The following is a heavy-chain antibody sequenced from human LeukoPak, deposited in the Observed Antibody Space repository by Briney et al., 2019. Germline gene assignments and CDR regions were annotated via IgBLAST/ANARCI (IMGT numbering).Heavy chain of an antibody. CDR1: GYTFTSYY. Sequence: ASVKVSCKASGYTFTSYYMHWVRQAPGQGLEWMGIINPSGGSTSYAQKFQGRVTMTRDMPTSTVYMELSSLRSEDTAVYYCATEKDIAAAGFDPWGQGTLVTVSS. CDR3: ATEKDIAAAGFDP. J-gene: IGHJ5*02. CDR2: INPSGGST. D-gene: IGHD6-13*01. V-gene: IGHV1-46*01.